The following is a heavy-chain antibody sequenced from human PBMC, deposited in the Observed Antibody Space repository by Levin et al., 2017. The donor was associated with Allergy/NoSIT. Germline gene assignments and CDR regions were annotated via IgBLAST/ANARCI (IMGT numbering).Heavy chain of an antibody. CDR1: GFTFDDYA. Sequence: GGSLRLSCAASGFTFDDYAMHWVRQAPGKGLEWVSGISWNSGSIGYADSVKGRFTISRDNAKNSLYLQMNSLRAEDTALYYCAKGSSYDYWGQGTLVTVSS. V-gene: IGHV3-9*01. D-gene: IGHD6-6*01. CDR2: ISWNSGSI. J-gene: IGHJ4*02. CDR3: AKGSSYDY.